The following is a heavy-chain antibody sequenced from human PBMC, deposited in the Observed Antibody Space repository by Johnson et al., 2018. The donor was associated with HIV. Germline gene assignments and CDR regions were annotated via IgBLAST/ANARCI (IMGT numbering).Heavy chain of an antibody. Sequence: QVQLVESGGGVVQPGGSLRLSCAASGFTFSSYGMHWVRQAPGKGLEWVAFIRYDGSNKYYVNAVKGRFTISRDNSKNTLYLQMDSLRAEDSAVYYCATDYNFWSGRPDSFDVWGQGTMVTVSS. CDR2: IRYDGSNK. J-gene: IGHJ3*01. CDR3: ATDYNFWSGRPDSFDV. V-gene: IGHV3-30*02. D-gene: IGHD3-3*01. CDR1: GFTFSSYG.